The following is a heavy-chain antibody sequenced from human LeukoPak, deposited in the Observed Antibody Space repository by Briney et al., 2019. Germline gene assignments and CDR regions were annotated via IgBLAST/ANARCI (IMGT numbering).Heavy chain of an antibody. J-gene: IGHJ4*02. CDR3: ARPGSSGWFPWDS. CDR2: IYYSGTT. V-gene: IGHV4-39*01. CDR1: DGSISSSSYY. D-gene: IGHD6-13*01. Sequence: ASETLSLTCTVSDGSISSSSYYWGWIRQPPGKGLEWIGSIYYSGTTYYNPSLKSRVAISVDTSKNQFSLKLRSVTAADTAVYYCARPGSSGWFPWDSRGQGTLVTVSS.